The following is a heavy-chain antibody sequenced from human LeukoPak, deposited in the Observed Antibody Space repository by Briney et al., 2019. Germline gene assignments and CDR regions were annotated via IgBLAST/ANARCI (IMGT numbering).Heavy chain of an antibody. CDR2: IYTGGTT. V-gene: IGHV3-66*01. CDR3: AREISRFGI. Sequence: GGSLRLSCAASGFTVSTNNYMYWVRQAPGKGLEWVSSIYTGGTTYYADSVKGRFTISRDDPKNTLYLQMNSPRADDAAVYYCAREISRFGIWGQGTRVTVSS. CDR1: GFTVSTNNY. D-gene: IGHD3-16*01. J-gene: IGHJ4*02.